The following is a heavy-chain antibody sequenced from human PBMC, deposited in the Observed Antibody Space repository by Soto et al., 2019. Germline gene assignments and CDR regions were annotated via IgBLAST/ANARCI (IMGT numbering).Heavy chain of an antibody. V-gene: IGHV1-69*13. D-gene: IGHD4-17*01. CDR2: IIPIFGTA. J-gene: IGHJ4*02. CDR1: GGTFSSYA. CDR3: ARGISVDGDFYYFDY. Sequence: ASVKVSCKASGGTFSSYAISWVRQAPGQGLEWMGGIIPIFGTANYAQKFQGRVTITADESTSTAYMELSSLRSEDTAVYYCARGISVDGDFYYFDYWGQGTLVTVSS.